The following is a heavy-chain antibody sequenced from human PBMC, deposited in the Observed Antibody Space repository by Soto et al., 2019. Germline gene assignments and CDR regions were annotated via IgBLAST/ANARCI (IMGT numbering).Heavy chain of an antibody. CDR2: IHHSGST. D-gene: IGHD3-3*01. CDR3: AGSSPLTIFWFDP. V-gene: IGHV4-59*01. CDR1: GGSISSYY. J-gene: IGHJ5*02. Sequence: QVQLQESGPALVKPSEILSLTCSVSGGSISSYYWSWMRQPPGEGLEWIAYIHHSGSTNYNHSINSRVTISIDTSKNQFALKLSSVTAADTAVYYCAGSSPLTIFWFDPWGQGTLVTVSS.